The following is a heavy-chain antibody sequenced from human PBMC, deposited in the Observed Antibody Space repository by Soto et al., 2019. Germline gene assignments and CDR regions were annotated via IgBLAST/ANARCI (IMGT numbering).Heavy chain of an antibody. CDR3: ARSLFP. CDR1: GGSISSGGYY. V-gene: IGHV4-31*03. CDR2: IYYSGSS. J-gene: IGHJ5*02. Sequence: QVQLQESGPGLVKPSQTLSLTCTVSGGSISSGGYYWDWTRQHPGKGLERIGYIYYSGSSYDNPALKTRATRAVDTSKNLFPLELSSVTAADSAVDSCARSLFPWGQGTLVTVSS.